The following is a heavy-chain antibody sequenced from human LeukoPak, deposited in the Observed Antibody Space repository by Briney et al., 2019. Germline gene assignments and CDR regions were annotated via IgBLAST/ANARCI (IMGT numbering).Heavy chain of an antibody. J-gene: IGHJ5*02. Sequence: ASVKVSCKASGYTFTSYGISWVRQAPGQGLEWMGWISAYNGNTNYAQKLQGRVTMTTDTSTSTAYMELRSLRSDDTAVYYCAVTASYYYGSGSLYNGFDPWGQGTLVTVSS. CDR1: GYTFTSYG. V-gene: IGHV1-18*04. CDR2: ISAYNGNT. CDR3: AVTASYYYGSGSLYNGFDP. D-gene: IGHD3-10*01.